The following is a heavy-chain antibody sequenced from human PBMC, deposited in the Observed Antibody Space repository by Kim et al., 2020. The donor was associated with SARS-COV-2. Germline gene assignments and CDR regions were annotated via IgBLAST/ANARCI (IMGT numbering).Heavy chain of an antibody. Sequence: GGSLRLSCAASGFSFSNSAMTWVRQAPGKGLEWVSVINGGDGANTYYADSVKGRFIISSDNSINTLYLQMNSLTAEDAAVFYCGKGVGSYLSIPLDHWGQGILVTVSS. D-gene: IGHD3-10*01. CDR2: INGGDGANT. CDR3: GKGVGSYLSIPLDH. J-gene: IGHJ4*01. CDR1: GFSFSNSA. V-gene: IGHV3-23*01.